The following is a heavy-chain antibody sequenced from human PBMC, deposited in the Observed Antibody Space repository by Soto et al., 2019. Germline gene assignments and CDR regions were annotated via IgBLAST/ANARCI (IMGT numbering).Heavy chain of an antibody. CDR1: GFTFSSYA. CDR2: ISYDGSNK. D-gene: IGHD1-20*01. CDR3: ARDGRDNWNRLPLGWFDP. J-gene: IGHJ5*02. Sequence: QVQLVESGGGVVQPGRSLRLSCAASGFTFSSYAMHWVRQAPGKGLEWVAVISYDGSNKYYADSVKGRFTISRDNSKNTLYLQMNSLRAEDTAVYYCARDGRDNWNRLPLGWFDPWGQGTLVTVSS. V-gene: IGHV3-30-3*01.